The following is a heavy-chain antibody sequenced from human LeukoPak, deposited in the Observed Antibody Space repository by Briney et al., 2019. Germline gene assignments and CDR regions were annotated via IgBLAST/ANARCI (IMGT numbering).Heavy chain of an antibody. CDR2: VYTSGTT. Sequence: PSETLSLTCTVSGGSISGYFWTWIRQPAGKELEWIGRVYTSGTTYYNPSLESRVTIPLDTFNDQFSLRVTSVTAADTAIYYCARGTEKTRISGYYSFDHWGRGLLATVSS. V-gene: IGHV4-4*07. CDR1: GGSISGYF. CDR3: ARGTEKTRISGYYSFDH. J-gene: IGHJ4*02. D-gene: IGHD5-12*01.